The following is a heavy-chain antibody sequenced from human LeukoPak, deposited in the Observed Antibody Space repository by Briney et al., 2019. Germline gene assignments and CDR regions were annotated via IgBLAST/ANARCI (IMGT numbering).Heavy chain of an antibody. V-gene: IGHV1-24*01. D-gene: IGHD3-3*01. CDR3: ATPLEHSITIFGVEDDY. CDR1: GYTLTELS. Sequence: ASVKVSCKVSGYTLTELSMHWVRQAPGKGLEWMGGFDPEDGETIYVQKFQGRVTMTEDTSTDTAYMELSSLRSEDTAVYYRATPLEHSITIFGVEDDYWGQGTLVTVSS. J-gene: IGHJ4*02. CDR2: FDPEDGET.